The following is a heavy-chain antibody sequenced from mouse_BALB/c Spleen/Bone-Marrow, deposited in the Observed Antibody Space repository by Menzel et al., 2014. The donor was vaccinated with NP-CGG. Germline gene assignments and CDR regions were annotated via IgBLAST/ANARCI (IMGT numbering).Heavy chain of an antibody. CDR3: AREDGLWYFDV. Sequence: QVQLQQSGAELMKPGASVKISCKATGHTFSSYWIEWVKQRPGHGFEWIGEVLPGSGSTNYNEKFKGKATFTADTSSNTAYMQLSSLTSEDSAVYYCAREDGLWYFDVWGAGSTVTVSS. J-gene: IGHJ1*01. CDR1: GHTFSSYW. CDR2: VLPGSGST. D-gene: IGHD1-1*01. V-gene: IGHV1-9*01.